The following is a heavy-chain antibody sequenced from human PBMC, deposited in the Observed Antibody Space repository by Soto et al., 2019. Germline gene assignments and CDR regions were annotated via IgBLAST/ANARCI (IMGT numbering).Heavy chain of an antibody. D-gene: IGHD2-2*01. J-gene: IGHJ4*02. CDR1: GFTFSSYA. CDR3: VKDSSSTSCYAFDY. V-gene: IGHV3-23*01. CDR2: ISGSGGST. Sequence: PGGSLRLSCAASGFTFSSYAMSWVRQAPGKGLEWVSAISGSGGSTYYADSVKGRFTISRDNSKNTLYLQMNSLRVEDTAVYYCVKDSSSTSCYAFDYLGKGSLVTAPQ.